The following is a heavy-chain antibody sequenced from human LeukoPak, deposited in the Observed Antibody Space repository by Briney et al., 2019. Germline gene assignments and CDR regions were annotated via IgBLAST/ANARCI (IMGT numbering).Heavy chain of an antibody. CDR2: VSTSTTVT. J-gene: IGHJ4*02. D-gene: IGHD6-19*01. CDR1: GFTFSDYY. CDR3: ARLGGAGWSKDY. Sequence: GGSLRLSCAASGFTFSDYYMTWIRQTPGQGLEWVSYVSTSTTVTTYADSLKVRFTLSRDDAKNSLYLQLNGVRAEDTAIYYCARLGGAGWSKDYWGQGTLVTVSS. V-gene: IGHV3-11*03.